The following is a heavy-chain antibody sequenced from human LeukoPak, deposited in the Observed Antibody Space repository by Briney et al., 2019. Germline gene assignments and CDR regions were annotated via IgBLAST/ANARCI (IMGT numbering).Heavy chain of an antibody. V-gene: IGHV4-31*03. CDR3: ARYTVGLILFDY. CDR1: GGSISSGGYS. D-gene: IGHD4-23*01. J-gene: IGHJ4*02. Sequence: SETLSLTCTVSGGSISSGGYSWSWIRQHPGKGLEWIGYIYYSGSTYYNPSLKSRVTISVDTSKNQFSLKLSSVTAADTAVYYCARYTVGLILFDYWGQGTLVTVSS. CDR2: IYYSGST.